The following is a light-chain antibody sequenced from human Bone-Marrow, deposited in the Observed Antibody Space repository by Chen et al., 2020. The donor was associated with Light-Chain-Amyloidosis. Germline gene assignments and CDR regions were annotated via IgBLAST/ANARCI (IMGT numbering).Light chain of an antibody. CDR2: TLS. J-gene: IGKJ4*01. CDR3: MQRIQFPLT. CDR1: QSLVDSGDGNTY. Sequence: IVLTQTPLSLPVTPGEPASISCRSSQSLVDSGDGNTYLDWYVQKPGQSPDILIYTLSYRASGVPDRCSGSESGTHFTLNSSRVEAEDVGVYYCMQRIQFPLTFGGGTKVEIK. V-gene: IGKV2-40*01.